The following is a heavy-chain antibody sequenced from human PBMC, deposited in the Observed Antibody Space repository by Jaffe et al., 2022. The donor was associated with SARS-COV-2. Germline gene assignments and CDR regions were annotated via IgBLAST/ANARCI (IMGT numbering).Heavy chain of an antibody. Sequence: EVQLLESGGGLVQPGGSLRLACAVSGFTLSRYTMNWVRQAPGGGLEWVSAISAAGGTTYYADSGKGRFTVSRDISKNTLFLQMNNLRVEDTAVYYCAKDMGLVPAAISPYHGMDVWGQGTPVTVSS. CDR2: ISAAGGTT. V-gene: IGHV3-23*01. D-gene: IGHD2-2*02. J-gene: IGHJ6*02. CDR3: AKDMGLVPAAISPYHGMDV. CDR1: GFTLSRYT.